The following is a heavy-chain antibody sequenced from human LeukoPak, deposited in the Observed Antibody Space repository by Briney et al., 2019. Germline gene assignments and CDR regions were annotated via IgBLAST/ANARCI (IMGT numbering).Heavy chain of an antibody. Sequence: GASVKVSCKASGYTFTSYYMHWVRQAPRQGLEWMGIINPSGGSTSYAQKFQGRVTMTRDTSTSTVYMELSNLRSEDTAVYYCARAYYYHSEGLAGAGSIWGQGTMVTVSS. V-gene: IGHV1-46*01. D-gene: IGHD3-10*01. CDR1: GYTFTSYY. CDR2: INPSGGST. CDR3: ARAYYYHSEGLAGAGSI. J-gene: IGHJ3*02.